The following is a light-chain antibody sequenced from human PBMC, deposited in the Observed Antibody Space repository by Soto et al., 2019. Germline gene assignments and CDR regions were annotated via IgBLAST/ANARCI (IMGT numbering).Light chain of an antibody. J-gene: IGKJ2*01. CDR2: DAS. CDR3: QQRSHWPPRYT. V-gene: IGKV3-11*01. CDR1: QSVLSY. Sequence: EIVLKQSPATLSLSPGERATLSCRASQSVLSYVAWYQQRPGQPPRLLIYDASNRATGIPARFSGDGSGTDFTLTISSLEPEDFAVYYCQQRSHWPPRYTFVQGTKLEIK.